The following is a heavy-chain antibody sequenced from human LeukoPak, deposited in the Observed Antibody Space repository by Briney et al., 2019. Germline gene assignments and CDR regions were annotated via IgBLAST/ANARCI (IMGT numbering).Heavy chain of an antibody. Sequence: GESLKISCKGSGYNFATSWIGWVRQMPGKGLEWMGIIYPGDSDTRYSPSFQGQVTISADKSINTAYLQWSSLRASDTALYYCARHRSSTNSHFDYWGQGTLVTVSS. V-gene: IGHV5-51*01. CDR2: IYPGDSDT. CDR3: ARHRSSTNSHFDY. J-gene: IGHJ4*02. D-gene: IGHD2-2*01. CDR1: GYNFATSW.